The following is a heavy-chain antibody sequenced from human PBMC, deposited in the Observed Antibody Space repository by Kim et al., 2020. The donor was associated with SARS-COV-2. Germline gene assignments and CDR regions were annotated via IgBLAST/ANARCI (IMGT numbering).Heavy chain of an antibody. D-gene: IGHD3-22*01. CDR2: ISYDGSNK. J-gene: IGHJ4*02. Sequence: GGSLRLSCAASGFTFSSYGMHWVRQAPGKGLEWVAVISYDGSNKYYADSVKGRFTISRDNSKNTLYLQMNSLRAEDTAVYYCAKDHYYDSSDVLVYWGQG. CDR3: AKDHYYDSSDVLVY. V-gene: IGHV3-30*18. CDR1: GFTFSSYG.